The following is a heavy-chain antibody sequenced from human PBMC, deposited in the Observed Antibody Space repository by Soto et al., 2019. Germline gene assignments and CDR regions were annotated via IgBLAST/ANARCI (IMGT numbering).Heavy chain of an antibody. J-gene: IGHJ5*02. CDR2: IYYSGST. CDR3: ARDGAAAGPNWFDP. Sequence: QVQLQESGPGLVKPSQTLSLTCTVSGGSISSGGYYWSWIRQHPGKGLEWIGYIYYSGSTYYNPSLKSRVTISVDTSKNQFSLNLSSVTAADTAVYYCARDGAAAGPNWFDPWGQGTLVTVSS. CDR1: GGSISSGGYY. V-gene: IGHV4-31*03. D-gene: IGHD6-13*01.